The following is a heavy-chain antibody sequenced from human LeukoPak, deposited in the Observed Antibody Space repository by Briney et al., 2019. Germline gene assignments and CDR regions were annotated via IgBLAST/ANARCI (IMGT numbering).Heavy chain of an antibody. CDR3: ARGPRSGYYTGIVDY. J-gene: IGHJ4*02. Sequence: ASVKVSCKVSGYTLTELSMHWVRQAPGKGLEWMGGFDPEDGETIYAQKFQGRVTMTRNTSISTAYMELSSLRSEDTAVYYCARGPRSGYYTGIVDYWGQGTLVTVSS. CDR2: FDPEDGET. D-gene: IGHD3-3*01. CDR1: GYTLTELS. V-gene: IGHV1-24*01.